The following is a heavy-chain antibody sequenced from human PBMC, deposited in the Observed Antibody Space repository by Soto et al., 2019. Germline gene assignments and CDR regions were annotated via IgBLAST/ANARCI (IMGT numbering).Heavy chain of an antibody. CDR2: INPSGGST. Sequence: QVQLVQSGAEVKKPGASVKVSCKASGYTFTSYYMHWVRQAPGQGLEWMGIINPSGGSTSYAQKFQGRVTMTRDTSTSTVYMELSSLRSEDTAVYYCARDWRPWITMVRSTPQEPWFDPWGQGTLVTVSS. J-gene: IGHJ5*02. CDR3: ARDWRPWITMVRSTPQEPWFDP. D-gene: IGHD3-10*01. CDR1: GYTFTSYY. V-gene: IGHV1-46*01.